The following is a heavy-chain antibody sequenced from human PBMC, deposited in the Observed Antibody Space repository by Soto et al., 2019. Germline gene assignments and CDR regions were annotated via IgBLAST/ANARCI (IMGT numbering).Heavy chain of an antibody. CDR2: ISGSGGST. CDR3: AKEPMYYDFWSGYSVIDY. CDR1: GFTFSSYA. V-gene: IGHV3-23*01. Sequence: GGSLRLSCAASGFTFSSYAMSWVRQAPGKGLEWVSAISGSGGSTYYADSVKGRFTISRDNSKNTLYLQMNSLRAEDTAVYYCAKEPMYYDFWSGYSVIDYWGQGTLVTVSS. J-gene: IGHJ4*02. D-gene: IGHD3-3*01.